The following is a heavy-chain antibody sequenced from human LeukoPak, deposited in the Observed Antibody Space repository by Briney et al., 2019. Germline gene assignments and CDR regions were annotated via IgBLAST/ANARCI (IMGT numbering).Heavy chain of an antibody. CDR2: IYYSGST. J-gene: IGHJ4*02. CDR1: GGSISSYY. V-gene: IGHV4-59*01. Sequence: SETLSLTCTVSGGSISSYYWSWIRQLPGKGLEWIGYIYYSGSTNYNPSLKSRVTISVDTSKNQFSLKLSSVTAADTAVYYCARLTALYYFDYWGQGTLVTVSS. CDR3: ARLTALYYFDY. D-gene: IGHD2-15*01.